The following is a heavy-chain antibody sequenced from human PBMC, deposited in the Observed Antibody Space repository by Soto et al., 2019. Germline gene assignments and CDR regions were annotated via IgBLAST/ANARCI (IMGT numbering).Heavy chain of an antibody. CDR2: ISAYNGNT. CDR3: ARDIYCSGGSCYGDYYYYYGMDV. J-gene: IGHJ6*02. D-gene: IGHD2-15*01. Sequence: GASVKVSCKASGYTFTSYGISWVRQAPGQGLEWMGWISAYNGNTNYAQKLQGRVTMTTDTSTSTAYMELRSLRSDDTAVCYCARDIYCSGGSCYGDYYYYYGMDVWGQGTTVTVSS. V-gene: IGHV1-18*01. CDR1: GYTFTSYG.